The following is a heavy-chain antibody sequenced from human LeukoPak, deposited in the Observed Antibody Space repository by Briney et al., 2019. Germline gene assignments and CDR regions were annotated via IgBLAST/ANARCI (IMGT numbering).Heavy chain of an antibody. CDR2: ISYDGSNK. CDR3: ARGTLIVVVIALDY. D-gene: IGHD3-22*01. J-gene: IGHJ4*02. Sequence: PGGSLRLSCAASGFTFSSYAIHWVRQAPGKGLEWVAVISYDGSNKYYADSVKGRFTISRDNSKNTLYLQMNSLRAEDTAVYYCARGTLIVVVIALDYWGQGTLVTVSS. V-gene: IGHV3-30-3*01. CDR1: GFTFSSYA.